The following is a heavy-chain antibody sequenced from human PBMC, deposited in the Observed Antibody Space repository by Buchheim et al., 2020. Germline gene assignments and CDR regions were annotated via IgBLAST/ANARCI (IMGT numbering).Heavy chain of an antibody. D-gene: IGHD3-3*01. CDR3: AREITIFGVVRYYYGMDV. Sequence: QVQLVESGGGVVQPGRSLRLSCAASGFTFSSYAMHWVRQAPGKGLEWVAVISYDGSNKYYADSVKGRLTISRANSKNTLYLQMNSLRAEDTAVYYCAREITIFGVVRYYYGMDVWGQGTT. CDR2: ISYDGSNK. J-gene: IGHJ6*02. V-gene: IGHV3-30-3*01. CDR1: GFTFSSYA.